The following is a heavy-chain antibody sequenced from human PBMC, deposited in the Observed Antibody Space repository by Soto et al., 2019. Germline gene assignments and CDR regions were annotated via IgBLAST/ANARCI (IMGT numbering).Heavy chain of an antibody. Sequence: GGSLRLSCAASGFTFSSYSMNWVRQAPGKGLEWVSSISSSSSYRYYADSVKGRFTISRDNAKNSLYLQMNSLRAEDTAVYYCASGDNSSGWSLYYWGQGTLVTVSS. CDR1: GFTFSSYS. V-gene: IGHV3-21*01. CDR2: ISSSSSYR. J-gene: IGHJ4*02. D-gene: IGHD6-19*01. CDR3: ASGDNSSGWSLYY.